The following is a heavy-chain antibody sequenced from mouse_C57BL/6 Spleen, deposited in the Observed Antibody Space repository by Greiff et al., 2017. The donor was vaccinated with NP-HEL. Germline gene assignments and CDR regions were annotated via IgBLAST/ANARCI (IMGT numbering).Heavy chain of an antibody. CDR3: GREGWEGYWYLDD. Sequence: EVHLVESGGGLVKPGGSLKLSCAASGFTFSSYAMSWVRQTPEKRLEWVATISDGGSYTYYPDNVKGRFTISRDNAKNNLYLQMSHLKSEDTAMYDCGREGWEGYWYLDDWGKGTTVTVSS. D-gene: IGHD1-1*02. CDR1: GFTFSSYA. CDR2: ISDGGSYT. J-gene: IGHJ1*03. V-gene: IGHV5-4*01.